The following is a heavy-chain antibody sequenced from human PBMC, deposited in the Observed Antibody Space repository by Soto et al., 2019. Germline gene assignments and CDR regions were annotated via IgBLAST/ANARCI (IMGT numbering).Heavy chain of an antibody. CDR2: IYPGDSDT. CDR1: GYSFTSYW. J-gene: IGHJ6*02. V-gene: IGHV5-51*01. D-gene: IGHD5-12*01. CDR3: ARLGGYDSRGYGMVV. Sequence: PGESLKISCKGSGYSFTSYWIGWVRQMPGKGLEWMGIIYPGDSDTRYSPSFEGQVTMSADKSISTVYLQWSSLKASDTAMYYCARLGGYDSRGYGMVVWGQGTTLTVSS.